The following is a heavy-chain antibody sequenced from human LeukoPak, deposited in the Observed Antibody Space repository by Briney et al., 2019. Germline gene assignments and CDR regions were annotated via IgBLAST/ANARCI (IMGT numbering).Heavy chain of an antibody. CDR3: ARACPPLRSAYFDY. D-gene: IGHD4-17*01. CDR2: IYYSGST. V-gene: IGHV4-39*07. Sequence: SETESLTCTVSGGSISSSSYYWGWIRQPPGKGLEWIGSIYYSGSTYYNPSLKSRVTISVDTSKNQFSLKLSSVTAADTAVYYCARACPPLRSAYFDYWGQGTLVTVSS. CDR1: GGSISSSSYY. J-gene: IGHJ4*02.